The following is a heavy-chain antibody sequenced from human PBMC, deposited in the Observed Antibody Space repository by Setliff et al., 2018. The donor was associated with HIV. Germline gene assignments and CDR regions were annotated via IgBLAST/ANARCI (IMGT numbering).Heavy chain of an antibody. J-gene: IGHJ4*02. CDR1: GFTISSYH. V-gene: IGHV3-30*02. CDR3: AKVATWTGTTYYFES. Sequence: GGSLRLSCAASGFTISSYHIHWVRQAPGKGLEWVAFVRHDGDVQIYADSVKGRFIISRDNAKNSLYLQMNSLRAEDTAVYYCAKVATWTGTTYYFESWGQGTLVTVSS. D-gene: IGHD1-1*01. CDR2: VRHDGDVQ.